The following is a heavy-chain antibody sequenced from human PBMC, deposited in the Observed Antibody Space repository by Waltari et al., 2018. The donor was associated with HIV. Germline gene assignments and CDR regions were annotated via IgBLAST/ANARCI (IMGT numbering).Heavy chain of an antibody. J-gene: IGHJ5*02. V-gene: IGHV1-3*01. D-gene: IGHD3-10*01. Sequence: QVQRVQSGAGVKSPGASVKVSCRNSGYIFTTYSMHWVRHAPGQRRELMGWINAGNGKTKYSQKFQDRVTISRDTSASTVYMELISLRSEDTAVYYCARDVDRGRGNWFDPWGQGTLVTVSS. CDR1: GYIFTTYS. CDR2: INAGNGKT. CDR3: ARDVDRGRGNWFDP.